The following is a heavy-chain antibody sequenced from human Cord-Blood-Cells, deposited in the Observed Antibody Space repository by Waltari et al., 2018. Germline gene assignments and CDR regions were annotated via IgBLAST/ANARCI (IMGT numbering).Heavy chain of an antibody. D-gene: IGHD6-6*01. J-gene: IGHJ3*02. Sequence: QVQLQESGPGLVKPSETLFLTCTVSGYSISSGYYWGWIRQPPGKGLEWIGSIYHSGSTYYNPSLKSRVTISVDTSKTQFSLKLSSVTAADTAVYYCARAPRESSSSGLAFDIWGQGTMVTVSS. V-gene: IGHV4-38-2*02. CDR1: GYSISSGYY. CDR2: IYHSGST. CDR3: ARAPRESSSSGLAFDI.